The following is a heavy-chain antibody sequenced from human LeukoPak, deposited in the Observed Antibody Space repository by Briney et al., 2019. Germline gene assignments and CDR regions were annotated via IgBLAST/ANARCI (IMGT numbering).Heavy chain of an antibody. V-gene: IGHV4-30-4*07. Sequence: SETLSLTCAVSGGSISSGGYSWSWIRQPPGKGLEWIGYIFYSGNTYYNPSLKSRVTISVDTSKNQFSLKLSSVTAADTAVYYCARRGLYTHNWFDPWGQGTLVTVSS. CDR1: GGSISSGGYS. D-gene: IGHD3-16*01. CDR3: ARRGLYTHNWFDP. J-gene: IGHJ5*02. CDR2: IFYSGNT.